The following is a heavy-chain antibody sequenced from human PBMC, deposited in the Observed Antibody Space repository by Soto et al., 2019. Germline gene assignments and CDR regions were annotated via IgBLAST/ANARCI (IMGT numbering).Heavy chain of an antibody. CDR2: FSPNFGTP. V-gene: IGHV1-69*12. D-gene: IGHD1-26*01. J-gene: IGHJ4*02. CDR3: AGGVTRGSFPPFDS. Sequence: QVQLVQSGAEVKKPGSSVKVSCKASGGTFSSYSFSWVRQAPGQRLEWMGGFSPNFGTPNYAQQFLVRLTITADELTSTVYIELSSLTSDDTAVYYCAGGVTRGSFPPFDSWGQGTLVTVAS. CDR1: GGTFSSYS.